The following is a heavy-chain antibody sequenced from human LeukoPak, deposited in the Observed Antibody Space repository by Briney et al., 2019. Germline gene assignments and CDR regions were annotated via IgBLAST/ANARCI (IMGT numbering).Heavy chain of an antibody. J-gene: IGHJ4*02. CDR3: ARGSAKPTYGSGSSIDY. Sequence: SETLSLTCAVYGGSFSGYYWSWIRQPPGKGLEWIGEINHSGSTNYNPSLKSRVTISVDTSKNQFSLKLSSATAADTAVYYCARGSAKPTYGSGSSIDYWGQGTLVTVSS. V-gene: IGHV4-34*01. CDR1: GGSFSGYY. CDR2: INHSGST. D-gene: IGHD3-10*01.